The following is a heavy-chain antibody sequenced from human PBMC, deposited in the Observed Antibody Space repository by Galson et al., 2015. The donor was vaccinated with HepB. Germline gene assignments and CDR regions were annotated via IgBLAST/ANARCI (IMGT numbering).Heavy chain of an antibody. CDR3: ARDNGLRYFDF. V-gene: IGHV3-7*03. Sequence: LRLSCAASEFTFSNYWMSWVRQAPGKGLEWVANIKQEGSEKYYVDSVKGRFTISRDNAKRSLYLQMNSLRAEDTAVYFCARDNGLRYFDFWGQGILVTVSS. CDR2: IKQEGSEK. CDR1: EFTFSNYW. D-gene: IGHD3-9*01. J-gene: IGHJ4*02.